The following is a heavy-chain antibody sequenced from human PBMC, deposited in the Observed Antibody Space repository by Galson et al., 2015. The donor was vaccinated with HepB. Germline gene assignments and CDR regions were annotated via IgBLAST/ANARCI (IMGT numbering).Heavy chain of an antibody. Sequence: SLRLSCAASGFSFSNAWMIWVRQAPGKGLEWVGRIKSKTDGGTTDYAAPVKGRFIISRDDSRNTLNLQMNSLKTEDTGVYYCTTYFGYSSSSIVNYQNYGMDVWGQGTTVTVSS. CDR2: IKSKTDGGTT. CDR1: GFSFSNAW. J-gene: IGHJ6*02. D-gene: IGHD6-13*01. V-gene: IGHV3-15*01. CDR3: TTYFGYSSSSIVNYQNYGMDV.